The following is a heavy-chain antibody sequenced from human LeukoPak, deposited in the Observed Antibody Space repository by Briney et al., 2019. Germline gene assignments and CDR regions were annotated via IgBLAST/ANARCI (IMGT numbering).Heavy chain of an antibody. Sequence: SSETLSLTCTVSGGSISSGDYYWSWIRQPPGKGLEWIGYIYYSGSTYYNPSLKSRVTISVDTSKNQFSLKLSSVTAADTAVYYCARVANAWGYFDYWGQGTLVTVSS. V-gene: IGHV4-30-4*01. D-gene: IGHD3-16*01. J-gene: IGHJ4*02. CDR3: ARVANAWGYFDY. CDR1: GGSISSGDYY. CDR2: IYYSGST.